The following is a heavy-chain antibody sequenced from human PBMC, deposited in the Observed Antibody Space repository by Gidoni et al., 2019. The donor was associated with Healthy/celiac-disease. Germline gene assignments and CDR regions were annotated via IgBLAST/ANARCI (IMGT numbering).Heavy chain of an antibody. CDR1: GFTFSSYA. CDR2: ISSSGSTI. V-gene: IGHV3-48*03. J-gene: IGHJ4*02. D-gene: IGHD5-12*01. CDR3: ARTAPNSGYDPPFAY. Sequence: ELQLVESGGGLVQPGGSLRLSCAASGFTFSSYAMNWVRQAPGKGLEWVSYISSSGSTIYYADSVKGRFTISRDNAKNSLYLQMNSLRAEDTAVYYCARTAPNSGYDPPFAYWGQGTLVTVSS.